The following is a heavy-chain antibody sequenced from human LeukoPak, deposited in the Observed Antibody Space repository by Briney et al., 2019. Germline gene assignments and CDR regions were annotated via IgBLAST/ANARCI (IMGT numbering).Heavy chain of an antibody. V-gene: IGHV3-30*02. J-gene: IGHJ4*02. CDR2: IRYDGSNK. Sequence: GGSLTLSCPASGFTFSSYGMHWVRQAPGRGLEWEAFIRYDGSNKYNGDSVKGRFNIYRDNSKNALYLQMNSLRDEDTAVYYCAKDHTPPELLWFGELFDYWGQGTLVTVSS. CDR1: GFTFSSYG. CDR3: AKDHTPPELLWFGELFDY. D-gene: IGHD3-10*01.